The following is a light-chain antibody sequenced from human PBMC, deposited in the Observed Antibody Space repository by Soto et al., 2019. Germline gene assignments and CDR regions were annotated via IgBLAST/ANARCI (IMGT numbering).Light chain of an antibody. CDR1: QSVSSK. V-gene: IGKV3-15*01. CDR3: QHYNDWPPTWT. J-gene: IGKJ1*01. Sequence: EIVMTQSPATLSVSPGERATLSCRASQSVSSKLAWYQQKPGQTPRVLIYGASTRATGIPARFSGSGSGTEFTLTISSLQSEDSAVYHCQHYNDWPPTWTFCQGTKVEIK. CDR2: GAS.